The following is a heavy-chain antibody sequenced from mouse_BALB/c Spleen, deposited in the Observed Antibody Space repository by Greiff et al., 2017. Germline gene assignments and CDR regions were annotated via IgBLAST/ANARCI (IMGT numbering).Heavy chain of an antibody. J-gene: IGHJ4*01. CDR1: GYTFTSYW. Sequence: EVQLQQSGTVLARPGASVKMSCKASGYTFTSYWMHWVKQRPGQGLEWIGAIYPGNSDTSYNQKFKGKAKLTAVTSASTAYMELSSLTNEDSAVYYCTRGGWLPSYYAMDYWGQGTSVTVSS. CDR3: TRGGWLPSYYAMDY. D-gene: IGHD2-3*01. V-gene: IGHV1-5*01. CDR2: IYPGNSDT.